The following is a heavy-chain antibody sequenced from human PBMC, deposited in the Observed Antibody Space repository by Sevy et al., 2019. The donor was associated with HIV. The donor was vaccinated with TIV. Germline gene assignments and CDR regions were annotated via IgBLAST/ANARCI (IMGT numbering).Heavy chain of an antibody. CDR1: GFSFTSYA. V-gene: IGHV3-23*01. CDR2: ISGSGDNT. CDR3: AKAKDGSVGYYNVYYNGMDV. Sequence: GESLKISCAASGFSFTSYAMNWVRQAPGKGLEWVSTISGSGDNTYFADSVKGRFTISRDNFKSTLYLQMNSLRAEDTAVYYCAKAKDGSVGYYNVYYNGMDVWGQGTTVTVSS. J-gene: IGHJ6*02. D-gene: IGHD3-10*01.